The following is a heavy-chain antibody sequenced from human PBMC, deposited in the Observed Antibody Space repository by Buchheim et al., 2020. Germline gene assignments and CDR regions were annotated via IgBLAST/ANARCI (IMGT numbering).Heavy chain of an antibody. J-gene: IGHJ4*02. CDR2: SRTKVDNYIT. V-gene: IGHV3-72*01. D-gene: IGHD2-21*01. CDR3: TRDCVD. Sequence: EVHLVESGGGLVQPGGSLRLSCVGSGITLSDHLMDWVRQAPGKGLEYIGRSRTKVDNYITEYAASVNGRFTISRDASKNSFYLQMNSLRVEDTAVYFCTRDCVDWGQGSL. CDR1: GITLSDHL.